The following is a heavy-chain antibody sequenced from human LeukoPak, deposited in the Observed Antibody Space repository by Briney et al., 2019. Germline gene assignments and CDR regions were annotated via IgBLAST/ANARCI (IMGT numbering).Heavy chain of an antibody. CDR3: ARGYRYPPPGIDY. CDR1: GGSISSGSYY. CDR2: IYTSGST. Sequence: SQTLSLTCTVSGGSISSGSYYWSWIRQPAGKGLEWIGRIYTSGSTNYNPSLKSRVTISVDTSKNQFSLKLSSVTAADTAVYYCARGYRYPPPGIDYWGQGNPVTVSS. V-gene: IGHV4-61*02. D-gene: IGHD5-18*01. J-gene: IGHJ4*02.